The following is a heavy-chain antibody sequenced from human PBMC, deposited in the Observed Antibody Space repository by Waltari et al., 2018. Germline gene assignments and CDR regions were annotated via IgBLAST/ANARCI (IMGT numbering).Heavy chain of an antibody. J-gene: IGHJ4*02. V-gene: IGHV3-49*03. CDR2: IRTKAFGETA. D-gene: IGHD3-3*01. CDR1: GFTFGDYV. Sequence: EVQLVESGGGVVQPGRSLRLSCRTSGFTFGDYVMSWIRQSPGKGLGLVGFIRTKAFGETAEYAASVEGRFTISRDDSNSIVYLQMNSLKTEDTAVYYCTRDFWREIDFWGQGTLVTVSS. CDR3: TRDFWREIDF.